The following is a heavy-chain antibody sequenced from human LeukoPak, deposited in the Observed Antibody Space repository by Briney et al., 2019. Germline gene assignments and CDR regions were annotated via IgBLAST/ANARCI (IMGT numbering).Heavy chain of an antibody. J-gene: IGHJ4*02. V-gene: IGHV4-39*01. CDR2: MYYSGST. CDR1: GGSISSSSYY. CDR3: ARQPRDGYNPRPYYFDY. D-gene: IGHD5-24*01. Sequence: SETLSLTCTVSGGSISSSSYYWGWVRQPPGKGLEWVGSMYYSGSTYYNPSLKSRVTISVDTSKNQFSLKLSSVTAADTAVYYCARQPRDGYNPRPYYFDYWGQGTLVTVSS.